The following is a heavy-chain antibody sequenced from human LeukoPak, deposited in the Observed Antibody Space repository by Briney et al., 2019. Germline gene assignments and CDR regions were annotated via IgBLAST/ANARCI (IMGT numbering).Heavy chain of an antibody. CDR2: IYYSGST. J-gene: IGHJ4*02. D-gene: IGHD6-19*01. V-gene: IGHV4-59*08. CDR3: ARHGVYSSAGDY. Sequence: SETLSLTCIVSGGSISSYYWSWIRQPPGKGLEWIGYIYYSGSTNYNPSLKSRVTISVDTSKNQFSLKLSSVTAADTAVYYCARHGVYSSAGDYWGQGTLVTVSS. CDR1: GGSISSYY.